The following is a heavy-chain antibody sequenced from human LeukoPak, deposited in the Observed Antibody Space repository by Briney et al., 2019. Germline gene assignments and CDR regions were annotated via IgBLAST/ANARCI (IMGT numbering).Heavy chain of an antibody. CDR3: ARGHRVRGVITFDY. CDR2: IYYSGST. CDR1: GGSISSYY. J-gene: IGHJ4*02. D-gene: IGHD3-10*01. Sequence: SETLSLTCTVSGGSISSYYWSWIRQPPGKGLEWIGYIYYSGSTNYNPSLKNRVTISVDTSKNQFSLKLSFVTAADTAVYYCARGHRVRGVITFDYWGQGTLVTVSS. V-gene: IGHV4-59*01.